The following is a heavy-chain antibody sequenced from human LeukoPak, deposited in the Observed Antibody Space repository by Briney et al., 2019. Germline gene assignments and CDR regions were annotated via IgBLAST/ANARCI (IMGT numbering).Heavy chain of an antibody. CDR2: INPIFGTK. CDR1: GGTFSSYD. J-gene: IGHJ6*03. CDR3: ARGLELNSSSVPSYYYSGCMDV. Sequence: SVTVSCKASGGTFSSYDSSWVRQAPGQGLEWMGEINPIFGTKNYAQKMKGSVTITADEYTSTAYMELSRLTSEATAVYYCARGLELNSSSVPSYYYSGCMDVWGKGTPVTVSS. V-gene: IGHV1-69*13. D-gene: IGHD6-13*01.